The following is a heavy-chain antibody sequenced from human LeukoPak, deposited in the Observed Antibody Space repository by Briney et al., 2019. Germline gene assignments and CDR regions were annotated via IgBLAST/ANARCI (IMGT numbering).Heavy chain of an antibody. CDR1: GYTFTSYD. J-gene: IGHJ4*02. CDR3: AREARSYYYDSSGVDY. Sequence: ASVKVSCKASGYTFTSYDINWVRQATGQGLEWMGWMNPNSGNTGYAQKFQGRVTMTRNTSISTAYMELSSLRSEDTAVYYCAREARSYYYDSSGVDYWGQGTLVTVSS. V-gene: IGHV1-8*01. CDR2: MNPNSGNT. D-gene: IGHD3-22*01.